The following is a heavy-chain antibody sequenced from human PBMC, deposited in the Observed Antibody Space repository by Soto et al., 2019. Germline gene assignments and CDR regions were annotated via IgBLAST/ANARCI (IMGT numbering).Heavy chain of an antibody. CDR1: GYTFTSYG. V-gene: IGHV1-18*01. Sequence: QVQLVQSGAEVKKPGASVKVSCKASGYTFTSYGISWVRQAPGQGLEWMGWISAYNGNTNYAQKLQGRVTMTTDTSTRTAYMELRSLSSDDTAVYYCASSLLVGYGLEGESDWGQGTLVTVSS. CDR2: ISAYNGNT. J-gene: IGHJ4*02. D-gene: IGHD5-18*01. CDR3: ASSLLVGYGLEGESD.